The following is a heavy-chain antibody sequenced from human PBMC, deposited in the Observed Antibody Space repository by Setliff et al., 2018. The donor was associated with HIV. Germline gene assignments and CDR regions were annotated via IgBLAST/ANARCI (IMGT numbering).Heavy chain of an antibody. V-gene: IGHV4-31*02. CDR2: DYYTGKT. Sequence: SETLSLTCSVSGVSIVSGGFYFSWIRHHPGKGPEWIGTDYYTGKTYYNPSLQSRLTMSADTSKNQLYLKINSVTAADTAVYFCARDLHANYHVVDIWGPGTMVTVSS. CDR1: GVSIVSGGFY. J-gene: IGHJ3*02. D-gene: IGHD2-15*01. CDR3: ARDLHANYHVVDI.